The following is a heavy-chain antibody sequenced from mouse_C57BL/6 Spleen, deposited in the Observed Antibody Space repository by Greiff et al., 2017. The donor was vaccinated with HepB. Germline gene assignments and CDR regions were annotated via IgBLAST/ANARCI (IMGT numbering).Heavy chain of an antibody. J-gene: IGHJ3*01. D-gene: IGHD2-3*01. V-gene: IGHV5-4*01. Sequence: EVQVVESGGGLVKPGGSLKLSCAASGFTFSSYAMSWVRQTPEKRLEWVATISDGGSYTYYPDNVKGRFTISRDNAKNNLYLQMSHLKSEDTAMYYCAREDDGYYVWFAYWGQGTLVTVSA. CDR1: GFTFSSYA. CDR3: AREDDGYYVWFAY. CDR2: ISDGGSYT.